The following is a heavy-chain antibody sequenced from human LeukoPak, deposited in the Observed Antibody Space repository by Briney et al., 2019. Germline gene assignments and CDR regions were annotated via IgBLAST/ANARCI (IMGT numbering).Heavy chain of an antibody. V-gene: IGHV3-23*01. Sequence: GGSLRLSCAASGFTFNNYAMSWVRQAPGKGLEWVSSISGSGSNTYYADSVKGRFTISRDNSKNTLYLQMNSLRAKDTAIYYCAKLRDFFDSSGQFDYWGQGTLVTVSS. CDR3: AKLRDFFDSSGQFDY. CDR2: ISGSGSNT. J-gene: IGHJ4*02. D-gene: IGHD3-22*01. CDR1: GFTFNNYA.